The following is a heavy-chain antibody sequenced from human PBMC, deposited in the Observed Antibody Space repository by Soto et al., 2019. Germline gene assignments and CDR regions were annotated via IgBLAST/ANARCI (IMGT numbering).Heavy chain of an antibody. CDR1: GFSLSTSGVG. D-gene: IGHD3-10*01. CDR3: ARTEYTYYYGSRGVDY. Sequence: QITLKESGPTLVKPTQTLTLTCTFSGFSLSTSGVGVGWIRQPPGTALEWLALIYWNDDKRYSPSLKSRLTITKDTSKNQVVLTMTNMDPVDTATYYCARTEYTYYYGSRGVDYWGQGTLVTVSS. J-gene: IGHJ4*02. CDR2: IYWNDDK. V-gene: IGHV2-5*01.